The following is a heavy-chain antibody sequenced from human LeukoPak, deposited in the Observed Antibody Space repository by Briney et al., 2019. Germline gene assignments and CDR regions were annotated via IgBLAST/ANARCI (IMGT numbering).Heavy chain of an antibody. CDR1: GGTFSSYA. Sequence: GASVKVSCKASGGTFSSYAISWVRQAPGQGLEWMGGIIPIFGTANYAQKFQGRVTITADESTSTAYMELSSLRSEDTAVYYCARDPTRGSYLYYTDVWGKGTTVTVSS. J-gene: IGHJ6*03. CDR2: IIPIFGTA. V-gene: IGHV1-69*13. D-gene: IGHD1-26*01. CDR3: ARDPTRGSYLYYTDV.